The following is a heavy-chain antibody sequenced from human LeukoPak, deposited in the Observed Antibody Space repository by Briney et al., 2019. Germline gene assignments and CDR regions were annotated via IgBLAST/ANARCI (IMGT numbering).Heavy chain of an antibody. CDR1: GGSISSGDYY. V-gene: IGHV4-30-4*08. D-gene: IGHD1-26*01. CDR3: ARGALGINYMDV. J-gene: IGHJ6*03. CDR2: IYYSGST. Sequence: KTSETLSLTCTVSGGSISSGDYYWSWIRQPPGKGLEWIWYIYYSGSTYYNPSLKSRVTISVDTSKNQFSLKLSSVTAADTAVYYCARGALGINYMDVWGKGTTVTVSS.